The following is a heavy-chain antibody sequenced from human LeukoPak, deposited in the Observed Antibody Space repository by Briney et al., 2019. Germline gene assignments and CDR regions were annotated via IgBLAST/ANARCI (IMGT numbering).Heavy chain of an antibody. CDR1: GFTFGSYS. Sequence: GGSLRLSCAASGFTFGSYSMNWVRQAPGKGLEWVSSISSSSSYIYYADSVKGRFTISRDNAKNSLYLQMNSLRAEDTAVYYCARDNLWFRELYYFDYWGQGTLVTVSS. CDR3: ARDNLWFRELYYFDY. J-gene: IGHJ4*02. D-gene: IGHD3-10*01. CDR2: ISSSSSYI. V-gene: IGHV3-21*01.